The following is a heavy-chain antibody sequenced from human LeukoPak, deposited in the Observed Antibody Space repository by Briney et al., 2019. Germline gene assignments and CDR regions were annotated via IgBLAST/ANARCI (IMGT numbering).Heavy chain of an antibody. CDR1: GGSISSYY. CDR2: IYYSGST. J-gene: IGHJ3*02. CDR3: ARSGVNYDFWSGYHDAFDI. V-gene: IGHV4-59*08. Sequence: SETLSLTCTVSGGSISSYYWSWIRQPPGKGLEWIGYIYYSGSTNYNPSLKSRVTISVDTSKNQFSLKLSSVTAADTAVYYCARSGVNYDFWSGYHDAFDIWGQGTMVTVSS. D-gene: IGHD3-3*01.